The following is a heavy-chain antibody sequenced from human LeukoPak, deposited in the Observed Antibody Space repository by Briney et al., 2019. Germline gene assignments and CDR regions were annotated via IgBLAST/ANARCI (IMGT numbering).Heavy chain of an antibody. D-gene: IGHD6-19*01. CDR1: GGSISSYY. CDR3: ARGFSAVQAAWFDP. V-gene: IGHV4-59*01. Sequence: KSSETLSLTCTVSGGSISSYYWSWIRQPPGKGLEWIGYIYYSGSTNYNPSLKSRVTISVDTSKNQFSLKLSSVTAADTAVYYCARGFSAVQAAWFDPWGQGTLVTVSS. CDR2: IYYSGST. J-gene: IGHJ5*02.